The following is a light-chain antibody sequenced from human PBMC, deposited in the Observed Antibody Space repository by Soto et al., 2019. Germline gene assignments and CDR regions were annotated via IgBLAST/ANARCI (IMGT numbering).Light chain of an antibody. Sequence: TQSPGTLSLSPGERAALSCRASQSVTINSLAWYQQKFGQTPRLLIYAASTRASGIPDRFSGSGSGTDFVLTISRLEPEDFAVYYFQQYGELAFTFGPGTKVDLK. CDR1: QSVTINS. V-gene: IGKV3-20*01. CDR2: AAS. J-gene: IGKJ3*01. CDR3: QQYGELAFT.